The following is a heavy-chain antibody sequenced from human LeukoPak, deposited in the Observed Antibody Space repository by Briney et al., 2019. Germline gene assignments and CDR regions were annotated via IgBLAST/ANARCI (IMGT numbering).Heavy chain of an antibody. Sequence: PSETLSLTCTVSGGSISSTTYYWGWIRQPPGKGLEWIGSIYYSGGTYYNPSLKSRVTISVDTSKDHFSLKLSSVTAADTAVYYCAREKMDKVMVGYFDSWGQGTRVTVSS. J-gene: IGHJ4*02. CDR1: GGSISSTTYY. CDR3: AREKMDKVMVGYFDS. CDR2: IYYSGGT. V-gene: IGHV4-39*02. D-gene: IGHD5-18*01.